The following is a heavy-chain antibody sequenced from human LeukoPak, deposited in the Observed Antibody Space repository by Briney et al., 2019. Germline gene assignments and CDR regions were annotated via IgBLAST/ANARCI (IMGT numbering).Heavy chain of an antibody. J-gene: IGHJ3*02. V-gene: IGHV4-34*01. CDR2: INHSGST. CDR3: ARAYYSSPDAFDI. D-gene: IGHD6-13*01. Sequence: SETLSLTRAVYGGSFSGYYWSWIRQPPGKGLEWIGEINHSGSTNYNPSLKSRVTISVDTSKNQFSLKLSTVTAADSAVYYCARAYYSSPDAFDIWGQGTMVTVSS. CDR1: GGSFSGYY.